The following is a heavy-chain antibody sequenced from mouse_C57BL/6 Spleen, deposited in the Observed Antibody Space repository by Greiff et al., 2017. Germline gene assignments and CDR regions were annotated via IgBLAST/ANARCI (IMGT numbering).Heavy chain of an antibody. J-gene: IGHJ4*01. CDR2: INPNNGGT. CDR3: ARRDYLYAMDY. D-gene: IGHD1-1*02. V-gene: IGHV1-26*01. Sequence: EVQLQQSGPELVKPGASVKISCKASGYTFTDYYMNWVKQSHGKSLEWIGDINPNNGGTSYNQQFKGKATLTVEKSSSTAYMELRSLTSEDSAVYYCARRDYLYAMDYWGQGTSVTVSS. CDR1: GYTFTDYY.